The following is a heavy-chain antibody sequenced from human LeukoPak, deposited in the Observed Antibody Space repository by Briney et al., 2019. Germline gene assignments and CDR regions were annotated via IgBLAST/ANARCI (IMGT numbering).Heavy chain of an antibody. CDR3: ARGGRDGYNYYYYYYMDV. CDR2: MNPNSGNT. V-gene: IGHV1-8*01. Sequence: ASVKVSCKASGYTFTSYDINWVRQATGQGLEWMGWMNPNSGNTGYAQKFQGRVTITSNTSISTAYMELSSLRSEDTAVYYCARGGRDGYNYYYYYYMDVWGKGTTVTVSS. D-gene: IGHD5-24*01. CDR1: GYTFTSYD. J-gene: IGHJ6*03.